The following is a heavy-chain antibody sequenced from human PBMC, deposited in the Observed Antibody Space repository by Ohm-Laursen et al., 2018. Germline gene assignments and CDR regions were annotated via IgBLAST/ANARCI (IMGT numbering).Heavy chain of an antibody. J-gene: IGHJ5*02. Sequence: ASVKVSCKASGGTFSSYAISWVRQAPGQGLEWMGRIIPILGMANYAQKFQGRVTITADKSTSTAYMELSSLRSEDTAVYYCARDGYYDSSGYYWFWFDPWGQGTLVTVSS. CDR2: IIPILGMA. CDR1: GGTFSSYA. V-gene: IGHV1-69*04. D-gene: IGHD3-22*01. CDR3: ARDGYYDSSGYYWFWFDP.